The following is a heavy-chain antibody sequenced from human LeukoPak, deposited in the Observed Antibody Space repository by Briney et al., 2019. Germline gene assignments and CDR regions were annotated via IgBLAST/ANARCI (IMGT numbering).Heavy chain of an antibody. J-gene: IGHJ6*02. Sequence: GGSLRLSCAASGFTFSSYWMSWVRQAPGKGLEWVANIKQDGSEKYYVDSVKGRFAISRDNAKNSLYLQMNSLRAEDTAVYYCAREIRALYYGMDVWGQGTTVTVSS. CDR3: AREIRALYYGMDV. CDR1: GFTFSSYW. V-gene: IGHV3-7*01. CDR2: IKQDGSEK.